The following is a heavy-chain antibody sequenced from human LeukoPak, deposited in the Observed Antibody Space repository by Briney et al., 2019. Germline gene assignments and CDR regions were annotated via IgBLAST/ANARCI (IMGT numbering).Heavy chain of an antibody. Sequence: LRLSCAASGFTFSSYAMSWIRQLPGKGLEWLGYIYNTGDAHYNPSLKSRVTMSIDTSKNQFSLRLNSVTAADTAVYYCARGGVLLYYYDSSGATGWFDPWGQGILVTVSS. D-gene: IGHD3-22*01. CDR1: GFTFSSYA. CDR2: IYNTGDA. J-gene: IGHJ5*02. CDR3: ARGGVLLYYYDSSGATGWFDP. V-gene: IGHV4-30-2*05.